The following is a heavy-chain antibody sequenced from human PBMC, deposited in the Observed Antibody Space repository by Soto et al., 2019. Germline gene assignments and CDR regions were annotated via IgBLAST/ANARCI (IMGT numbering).Heavy chain of an antibody. V-gene: IGHV1-69*01. CDR2: IIPIFATA. Sequence: QVQLVQSGAEVKKPGSSVKVSCKASGGTFSRYGISWVRQAPGQGLEWMGGIIPIFATANYAQKFQGRVTIPADETTSTGYMEMSSLRSQDTAGYYCARENESGWLYNDGVHYWGQGTLVTASS. J-gene: IGHJ4*02. CDR1: GGTFSRYG. D-gene: IGHD2-2*02. CDR3: ARENESGWLYNDGVHY.